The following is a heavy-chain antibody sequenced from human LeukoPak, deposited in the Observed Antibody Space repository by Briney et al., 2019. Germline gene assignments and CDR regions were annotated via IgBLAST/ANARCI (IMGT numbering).Heavy chain of an antibody. CDR2: LSNSGNT. V-gene: IGHV4-39*01. CDR3: VRWTAGTTEDS. D-gene: IGHD1-1*01. Sequence: PSGTLSLTCTVSGGSLSSRSHYWGWIRQPPGQGLEWIGSLSNSGNTYYNPSLKSRVTISVDTSKNEFSLKLSSVTAADTAVYYCVRWTAGTTEDSWGQGTLVTVSS. CDR1: GGSLSSRSHY. J-gene: IGHJ4*02.